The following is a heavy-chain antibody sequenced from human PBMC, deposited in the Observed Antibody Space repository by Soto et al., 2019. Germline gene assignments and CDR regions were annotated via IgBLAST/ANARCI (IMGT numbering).Heavy chain of an antibody. CDR1: GGSISSYY. Sequence: SETLSLTCTVSGGSISSYYWSWIRQPPGKGLEWIGYIYYSGSTNYNPSLKSRVTISVDTSKNQFSLKLSSVTAADTAVYYCARMYSSSWYCLDYWGQGTLVTVSS. CDR3: ARMYSSSWYCLDY. D-gene: IGHD6-13*01. V-gene: IGHV4-59*08. J-gene: IGHJ4*02. CDR2: IYYSGST.